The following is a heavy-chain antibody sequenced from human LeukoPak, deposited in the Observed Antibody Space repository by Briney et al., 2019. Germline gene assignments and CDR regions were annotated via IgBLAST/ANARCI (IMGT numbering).Heavy chain of an antibody. CDR1: GYTFTSYG. D-gene: IGHD3-10*01. CDR2: ISAYNGNT. Sequence: ASVKVSCKASGYTFTSYGISWVRQAPGQGLEWMGWISAYNGNTNYAQKLQGRVTMTTDTSTSTAYMELRSLRSDDTAVYYCARDNVPSYGSGSYPNDYWGQGTLVTVSS. CDR3: ARDNVPSYGSGSYPNDY. J-gene: IGHJ4*02. V-gene: IGHV1-18*01.